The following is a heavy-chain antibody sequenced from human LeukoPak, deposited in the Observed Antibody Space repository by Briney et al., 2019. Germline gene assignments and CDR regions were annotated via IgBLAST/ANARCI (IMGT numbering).Heavy chain of an antibody. CDR1: GGSISSSDY. CDR2: IYWDDDK. CDR3: AHDMVREVRSYFDY. D-gene: IGHD3-10*01. V-gene: IGHV2-5*08. Sequence: TLSLTCTVSGGSISSSDYYWTWIRQPPGKALEWLALIYWDDDKRYNPSLKSRLTITKDTSKNQVVLTMTNMDPVDTATYYCAHDMVREVRSYFDYWGQGTLVTVSS. J-gene: IGHJ4*02.